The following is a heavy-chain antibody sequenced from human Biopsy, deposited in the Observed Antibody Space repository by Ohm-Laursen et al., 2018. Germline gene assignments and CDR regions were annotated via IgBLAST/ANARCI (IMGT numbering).Heavy chain of an antibody. CDR2: IYYSVMT. CDR1: GDSVTKYY. D-gene: IGHD4-11*01. CDR3: ARDSGILNYGNFKYYHYYGMDV. V-gene: IGHV4-59*02. J-gene: IGHJ6*02. Sequence: TLSLTCTVSGDSVTKYYWSWIRQPPGKGLEWIGHIYYSVMTNYNPSLQSRVSISVDTSRNQVSLTLSSVTAADTAVYYCARDSGILNYGNFKYYHYYGMDVWGQGTTVTVSS.